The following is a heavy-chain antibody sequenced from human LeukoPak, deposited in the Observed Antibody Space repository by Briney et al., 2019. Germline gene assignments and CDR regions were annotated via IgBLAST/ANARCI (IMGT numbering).Heavy chain of an antibody. CDR1: GGSISNHY. Sequence: SETLSLTCTVSGGSISNHYCDWIRQSPGKELEWIGYVHYSRGTNYNPSLKSRVTISLDTSKNQFFLQLSSVTAADTAVYHCASGQGWLTDHWGRGTLVAVSS. CDR3: ASGQGWLTDH. CDR2: VHYSRGT. J-gene: IGHJ5*02. V-gene: IGHV4-59*11. D-gene: IGHD5-12*01.